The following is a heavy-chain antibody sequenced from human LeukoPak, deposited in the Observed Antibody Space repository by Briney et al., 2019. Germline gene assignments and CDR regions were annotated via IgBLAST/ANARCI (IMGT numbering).Heavy chain of an antibody. CDR1: GGPISSGAYY. CDR2: IYYTGNT. J-gene: IGHJ4*02. V-gene: IGHV4-39*01. Sequence: SETLCLTCTVSGGPISSGAYYWGWIRQPPGKGLECIGNIYYTGNTYYNPSLKSRVTISVDTSKNQFSLKLGSVTAADTAVYYCASNLHGYNNFDYWGQGILVTVSS. D-gene: IGHD5-24*01. CDR3: ASNLHGYNNFDY.